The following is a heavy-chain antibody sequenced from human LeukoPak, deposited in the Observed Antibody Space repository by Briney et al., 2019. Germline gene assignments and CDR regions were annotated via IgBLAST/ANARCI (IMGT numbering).Heavy chain of an antibody. CDR3: ARVGEWGPDYERSAYFDY. D-gene: IGHD3-16*01. Sequence: PGGSLRLSCAASGFTFSSYAMSWIRQAPGKGLEWVSYISSSGSTIYYADSVKGRFTISRDNAKNSLYLQMNSLRAEDTAVYYCARVGEWGPDYERSAYFDYWGQGTLVTVSS. J-gene: IGHJ4*02. CDR1: GFTFSSYA. CDR2: ISSSGSTI. V-gene: IGHV3-11*01.